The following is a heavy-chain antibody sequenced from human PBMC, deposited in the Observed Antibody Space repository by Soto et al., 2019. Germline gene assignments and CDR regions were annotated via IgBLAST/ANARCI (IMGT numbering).Heavy chain of an antibody. CDR1: GAALNSGNYY. J-gene: IGHJ5*02. V-gene: IGHV4-31*03. D-gene: IGHD2-21*01. Sequence: SETLSLTCSVSGAALNSGNYYWSWIRQVPGKGLEWIGHIYVTGAVDYNPSLRDRITISQDTSERQFSLNLRLVTAADTAVYYCARLRIATNNYKWFDPWGQGTLGTVSS. CDR2: IYVTGAV. CDR3: ARLRIATNNYKWFDP.